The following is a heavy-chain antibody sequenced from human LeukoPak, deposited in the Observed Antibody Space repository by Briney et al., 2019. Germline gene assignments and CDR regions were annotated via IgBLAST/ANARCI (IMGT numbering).Heavy chain of an antibody. J-gene: IGHJ6*02. CDR2: IYYNGST. Sequence: PSETLSLTCTVSGGSISRYYWSWIRQPPGKGLEWIGYIYYNGSTNYNPTLKSRVTISVDTSKNQFSLKLSSVTAADTAVYYCARHARYYYGSGSYYNARAGHLHGMDVWGQGTTVTVSS. CDR3: ARHARYYYGSGSYYNARAGHLHGMDV. CDR1: GGSISRYY. V-gene: IGHV4-59*08. D-gene: IGHD3-10*01.